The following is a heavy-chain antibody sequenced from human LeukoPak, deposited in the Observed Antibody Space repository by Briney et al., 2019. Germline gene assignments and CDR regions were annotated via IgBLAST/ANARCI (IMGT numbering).Heavy chain of an antibody. CDR3: ARHDSSGYYPDY. J-gene: IGHJ4*02. D-gene: IGHD3-22*01. CDR1: DDSFSSHY. CDR2: VYYSGST. V-gene: IGHV4-59*08. Sequence: SETLSLTCAVSDDSFSSHYWTWIRQPPGKGLEWIGYVYYSGSTSYNPSLKSRVTISVDTSKNQFSLKLSSVTAADTAVYYCARHDSSGYYPDYWGQGTLVTVSS.